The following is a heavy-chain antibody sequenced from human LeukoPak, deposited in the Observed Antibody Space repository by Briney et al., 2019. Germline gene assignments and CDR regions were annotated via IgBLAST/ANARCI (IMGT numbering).Heavy chain of an antibody. Sequence: PSETLTLTCTVSGGSMNTYYWTWIRQTAGRALEWMGQIHNSVGTTYNPSLRSRVSLSLDTSKNHVSQRLASLTTADTAVYFCAREREHGYSYGHVLDFWGQGIPVTVSS. V-gene: IGHV4-4*07. J-gene: IGHJ4*02. CDR3: AREREHGYSYGHVLDF. D-gene: IGHD5-18*01. CDR2: IHNSVGT. CDR1: GGSMNTYY.